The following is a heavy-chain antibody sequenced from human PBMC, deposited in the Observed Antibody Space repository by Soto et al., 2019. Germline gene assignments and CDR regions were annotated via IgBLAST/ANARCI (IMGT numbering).Heavy chain of an antibody. Sequence: HPGGSLRLSCAASGFTFSSYAMSWVRQAPGKGLEWVSAISGSGGSTYYADSVKGRFTISRDNSKNTLYLQMNSLRAEDTAVYYCAKDTEDTYYYDSSGPGHGYWGQGTLVTVSS. CDR3: AKDTEDTYYYDSSGPGHGY. V-gene: IGHV3-23*01. CDR2: ISGSGGST. D-gene: IGHD3-22*01. J-gene: IGHJ4*02. CDR1: GFTFSSYA.